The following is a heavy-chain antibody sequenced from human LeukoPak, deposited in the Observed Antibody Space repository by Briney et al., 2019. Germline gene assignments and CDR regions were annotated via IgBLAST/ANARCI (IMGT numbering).Heavy chain of an antibody. D-gene: IGHD6-19*01. CDR1: GGSISTYY. CDR2: IYYTGNT. J-gene: IGHJ4*02. CDR3: AREGKLTGYSGGLGFNY. V-gene: IGHV4-59*01. Sequence: SETLSLTCTVSGGSISTYYWSWIRQPPGKGLEWIGNIYYTGNTIQNPSLESRVTMSVDTSENRLFLNLTSVTAADTAVYYCAREGKLTGYSGGLGFNYWGQGTLVTVSS.